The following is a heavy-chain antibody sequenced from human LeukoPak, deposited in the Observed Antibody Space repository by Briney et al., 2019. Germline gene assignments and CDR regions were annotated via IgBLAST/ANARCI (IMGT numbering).Heavy chain of an antibody. D-gene: IGHD1-1*01. Sequence: SETLSLTCAVYGGSFSGYYWSWIRQPPGKGLEWIGEINHSGSTIYNPSLKSRVTISVDTSKNQFSLKLSSVTAADTAVYYCARGRTVGYWGQGTLVTVSS. CDR1: GGSFSGYY. J-gene: IGHJ4*02. CDR3: ARGRTVGY. CDR2: INHSGST. V-gene: IGHV4-34*01.